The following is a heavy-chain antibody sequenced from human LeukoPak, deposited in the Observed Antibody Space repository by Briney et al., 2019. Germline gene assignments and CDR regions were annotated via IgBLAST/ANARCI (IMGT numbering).Heavy chain of an antibody. D-gene: IGHD2-2*02. Sequence: GGSLRLSCAASGFTFDDYAMHWVRQAPGKGLEWVSGISWNSGSIGYADSVKGRFTISRDNAKNSLYLQMNSLRAEDMALYYCAISSGLYDAFDIWGQGTMVTVSS. CDR1: GFTFDDYA. CDR2: ISWNSGSI. J-gene: IGHJ3*02. CDR3: AISSGLYDAFDI. V-gene: IGHV3-9*03.